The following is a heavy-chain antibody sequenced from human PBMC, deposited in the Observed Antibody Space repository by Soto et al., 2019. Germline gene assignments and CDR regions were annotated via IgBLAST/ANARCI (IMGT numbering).Heavy chain of an antibody. V-gene: IGHV1-3*01. Sequence: QVQLVQSGAEVKEPGASVKVSCKTSGYTFTTYAMHWVRQAPGQRIEWMGWINAGNGNTKYSQKFQGRVTITRDTSASTAYMELSSLRSEDTAVYYCATSPDSSGYYSFDYWGQGTLVTVSS. CDR2: INAGNGNT. D-gene: IGHD3-22*01. CDR1: GYTFTTYA. CDR3: ATSPDSSGYYSFDY. J-gene: IGHJ4*02.